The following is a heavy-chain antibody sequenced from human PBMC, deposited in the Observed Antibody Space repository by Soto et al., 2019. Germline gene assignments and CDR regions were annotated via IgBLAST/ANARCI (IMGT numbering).Heavy chain of an antibody. V-gene: IGHV4-59*02. CDR1: GAFVSSYY. CDR3: VKGRNQRWPFDY. Sequence: LSLTCTVSGAFVSSYYWSWIRQPPGKGLEWIGYFYYGGSTSSNPSLESRVTTSVDTSKNEFSLKLTSVTAADTALYYCVKGRNQRWPFDYWGQGTLVTVSS. CDR2: FYYGGST. J-gene: IGHJ4*02. D-gene: IGHD4-17*01.